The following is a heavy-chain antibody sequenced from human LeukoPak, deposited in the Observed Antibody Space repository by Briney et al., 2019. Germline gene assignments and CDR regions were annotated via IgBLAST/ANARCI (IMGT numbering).Heavy chain of an antibody. V-gene: IGHV3-66*01. Sequence: GGSLRLSCAASGFTVSSNYMSWVRQAPGKGLEWISVIYSGGSTYYADSVKGRFTISRDNSKNTLYLQMNSLRAEDTAVYYCAKDYDFWSGPSGDAFDIWGQGTMVTVSS. CDR3: AKDYDFWSGPSGDAFDI. CDR1: GFTVSSNY. CDR2: IYSGGST. D-gene: IGHD3-3*01. J-gene: IGHJ3*02.